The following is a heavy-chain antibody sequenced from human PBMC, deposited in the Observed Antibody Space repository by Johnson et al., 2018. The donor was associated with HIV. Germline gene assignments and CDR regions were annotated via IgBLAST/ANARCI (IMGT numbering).Heavy chain of an antibody. CDR1: GFTFDDYA. J-gene: IGHJ3*02. CDR2: ISWNSGSV. D-gene: IGHD1-26*01. Sequence: VQLVESGGGLVQPGRSLRLSCAASGFTFDDYAMHWVWQAPGKGLEWVSGISWNSGSVDYVGSLEGRFTISRDNAKTSLYLQMNSLRAEDTAVYYCARDTLAWGLLPPIGAFDIWGQGTMVTVSS. CDR3: ARDTLAWGLLPPIGAFDI. V-gene: IGHV3-9*01.